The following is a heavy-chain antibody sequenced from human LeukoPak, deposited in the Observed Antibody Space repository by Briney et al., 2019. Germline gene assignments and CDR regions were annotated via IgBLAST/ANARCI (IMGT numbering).Heavy chain of an antibody. V-gene: IGHV4-59*08. J-gene: IGHJ4*02. CDR1: GGSISGYY. CDR2: ISYSGST. Sequence: MASETLSLTCTVSGGSISGYYWSWIRQSPGKALEWIGYISYSGSTNYNPSLKSRVSISVDTSKNQFSLNLYSLTAADTAVYYCARHGSGWSFDYWGQGTLITVSS. D-gene: IGHD6-19*01. CDR3: ARHGSGWSFDY.